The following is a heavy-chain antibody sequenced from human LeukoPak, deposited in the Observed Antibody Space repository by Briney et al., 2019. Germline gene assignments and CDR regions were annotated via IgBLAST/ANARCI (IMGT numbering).Heavy chain of an antibody. Sequence: ASVKVSCKASGYTFTSYYMHWVRQAPGQGLEWMGIINPSGGSTSYAQKFQGRVTMTRDTSTSTVYMELSSLRSEDTAVYYCAREDIVVVPALGGFDPWGQGTLVPSPQ. CDR1: GYTFTSYY. D-gene: IGHD2-2*01. CDR3: AREDIVVVPALGGFDP. CDR2: INPSGGST. V-gene: IGHV1-46*03. J-gene: IGHJ5*02.